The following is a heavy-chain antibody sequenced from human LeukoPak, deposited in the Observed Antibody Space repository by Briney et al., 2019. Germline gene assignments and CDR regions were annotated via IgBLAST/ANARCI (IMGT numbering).Heavy chain of an antibody. CDR2: IYYSGST. D-gene: IGHD6-13*01. CDR3: VRRGIAAAAGGYFDY. J-gene: IGHJ4*02. Sequence: SETLSLTCTVSGYSINSGYYWSWIRQPPGKRLEWIGSIYYSGSTYSNPTLKSRLTISVDTSKNQISLNLTSVTAADTAVYYCVRRGIAAAAGGYFDYWGQGTLVTVSS. CDR1: GYSINSGYY. V-gene: IGHV4-38-2*02.